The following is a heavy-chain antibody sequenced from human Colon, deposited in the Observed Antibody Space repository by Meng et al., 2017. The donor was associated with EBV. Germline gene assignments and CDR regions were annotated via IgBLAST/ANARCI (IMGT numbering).Heavy chain of an antibody. J-gene: IGHJ4*02. CDR1: GASISSNNW. Sequence: VQLQEAGPGLVAPSGTLSRTCAGSGASISSNNWWSWVRQPPGKGLEWIGEIYHGGNTNYNPSLKSRVTISVDRSNDQFSLSLSSVTAADTAVYYCARGNAYNAPSFDYWGQGTLVTVSS. CDR2: IYHGGNT. V-gene: IGHV4-4*02. CDR3: ARGNAYNAPSFDY. D-gene: IGHD5-24*01.